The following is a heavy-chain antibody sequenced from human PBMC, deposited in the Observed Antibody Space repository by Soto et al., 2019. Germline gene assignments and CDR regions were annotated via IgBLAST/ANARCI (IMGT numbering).Heavy chain of an antibody. CDR1: GFGFRHYF. V-gene: IGHV3-11*01. D-gene: IGHD5-12*01. CDR2: IGPYGNSK. J-gene: IGHJ4*02. CDR3: ARDDYTYGVY. Sequence: PGGSLRLSCAASGFGFRHYFMSWMRQAPGKGLEWVSYIGPYGNSKYYADSVKGRFTIPRDDAKESLYLDMNNLRAEDTAVYYCARDDYTYGVYWGQGSLVTVSS.